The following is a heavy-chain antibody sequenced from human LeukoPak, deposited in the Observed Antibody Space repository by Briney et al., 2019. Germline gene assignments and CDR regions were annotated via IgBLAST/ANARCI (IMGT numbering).Heavy chain of an antibody. J-gene: IGHJ3*02. CDR1: GFIFSTYP. D-gene: IGHD7-27*01. Sequence: GGSLRLSCAASGFIFSTYPMSWVRQAPGKGLEWVSAITGSGDSTYYADSVKGRFTISRDNAKNSLYLQMNSLRAEDTAVYYCARDTGDDEAFDIWGQGTMVTVSS. CDR3: ARDTGDDEAFDI. CDR2: ITGSGDST. V-gene: IGHV3-23*01.